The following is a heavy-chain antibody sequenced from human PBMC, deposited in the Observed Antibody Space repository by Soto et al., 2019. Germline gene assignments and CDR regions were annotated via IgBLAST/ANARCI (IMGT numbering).Heavy chain of an antibody. J-gene: IGHJ4*02. CDR3: AKDNGEFLFDY. CDR2: ISYDGSNK. D-gene: IGHD3-10*01. CDR1: GFTFSSYG. Sequence: QVQLVESGGGVVQPGRSLRLSCAASGFTFSSYGMHWVRQAPGKGLEWVAVISYDGSNKYYADSVKGRFTISRDNSKNTLYLQMNSLRAEDTAVYYCAKDNGEFLFDYWGQGTLVTVSS. V-gene: IGHV3-30*18.